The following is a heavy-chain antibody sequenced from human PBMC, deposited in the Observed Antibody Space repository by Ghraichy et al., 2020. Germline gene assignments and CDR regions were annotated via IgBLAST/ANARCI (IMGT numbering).Heavy chain of an antibody. CDR2: INHSGST. Sequence: SETLSLTCAVYGGSFSGYYWSWIRQPPGKGLEWIGEINHSGSTNYNPSLKSRVTISVDTSKNQFSLKLSSVTAADTAVYYCARGPVELGYCSGGSCYVPWFDPWGQGTLVTVSS. J-gene: IGHJ5*02. D-gene: IGHD2-15*01. CDR3: ARGPVELGYCSGGSCYVPWFDP. V-gene: IGHV4-34*01. CDR1: GGSFSGYY.